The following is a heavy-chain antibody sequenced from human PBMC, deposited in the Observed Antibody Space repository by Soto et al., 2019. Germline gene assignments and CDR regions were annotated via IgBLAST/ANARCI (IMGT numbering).Heavy chain of an antibody. D-gene: IGHD3-10*01. CDR2: INPYNGNT. CDR3: ASDWLGIDY. J-gene: IGHJ4*02. Sequence: QVQLVQSGAEVKKPGASVKVSCKASGYTFTSYGISWVRQAPGQGLEGMGGINPYNGNTNYAQKLQGRVTMTTDTSTNTASMELRSLRSDDTAVYYCASDWLGIDYWGQGTVVTVSS. V-gene: IGHV1-18*01. CDR1: GYTFTSYG.